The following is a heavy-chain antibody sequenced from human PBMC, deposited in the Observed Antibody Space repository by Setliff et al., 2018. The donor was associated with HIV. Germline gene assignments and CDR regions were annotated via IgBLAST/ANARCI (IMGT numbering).Heavy chain of an antibody. CDR2: IYHSGTT. Sequence: SETLSLTCTVSGYPISSGYYWGWIRQPPGKGLEWIGSIYHSGTTYYNPSLKSRVTISVDTSKNQFSLKLSSATAADTAVYYCASHRYDTTGYYPYWGQGTLVTVS. V-gene: IGHV4-38-2*02. CDR1: GYPISSGYY. D-gene: IGHD3-22*01. CDR3: ASHRYDTTGYYPY. J-gene: IGHJ4*02.